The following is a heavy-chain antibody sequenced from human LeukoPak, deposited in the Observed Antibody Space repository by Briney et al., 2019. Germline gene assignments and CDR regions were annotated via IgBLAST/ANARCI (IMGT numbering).Heavy chain of an antibody. J-gene: IGHJ4*02. V-gene: IGHV3-30-3*01. CDR1: GFTFISYA. D-gene: IGHD2-15*01. Sequence: GGSLRLSCAASGFTFISYAMHWVRQAPGKGLEWVSLISYDGTNKYYADSVKGRFTISRDDSKSTLYLQMNSLRAEDTASYYCARSFGGSCAYFDYWGQGTLVTVSS. CDR3: ARSFGGSCAYFDY. CDR2: ISYDGTNK.